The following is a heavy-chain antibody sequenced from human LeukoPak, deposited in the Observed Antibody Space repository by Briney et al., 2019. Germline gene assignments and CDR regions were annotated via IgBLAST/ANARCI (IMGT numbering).Heavy chain of an antibody. CDR2: ISPGGGTT. CDR3: AKDGETGY. J-gene: IGHJ4*02. CDR1: GFAFGSEA. V-gene: IGHV3-23*01. D-gene: IGHD1-14*01. Sequence: GGSLRLSCAVSGFAFGSEAMSWVRQSPARGLEWVASISPGGGTTYYADSVKGRFTISRDNSKNTLYLQMNSLRAEDTAVYYCAKDGETGYWGQGTLVTVSS.